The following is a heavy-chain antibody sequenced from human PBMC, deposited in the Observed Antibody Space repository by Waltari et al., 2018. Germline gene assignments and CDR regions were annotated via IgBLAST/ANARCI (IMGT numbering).Heavy chain of an antibody. J-gene: IGHJ4*02. CDR1: AFSISSGSY. V-gene: IGHV4-38-2*01. CDR2: IFHSGSI. Sequence: QVQLQESGPGLVKPSETLSLTCAVSAFSISSGSYWGWIRQPPGKGLEWIGNIFHSGSIFYNPSLKSRVTISVDTSKNQFSLKLNSVTAADTAVYYCARFPRMTVIVVAPPDYWGQGTLVTVSS. D-gene: IGHD3-22*01. CDR3: ARFPRMTVIVVAPPDY.